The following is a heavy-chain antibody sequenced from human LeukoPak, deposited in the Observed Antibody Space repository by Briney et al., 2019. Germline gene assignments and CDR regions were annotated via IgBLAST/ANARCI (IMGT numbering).Heavy chain of an antibody. J-gene: IGHJ2*01. CDR1: GFTFDDYA. CDR2: ISWNSGSI. Sequence: GRSLRLSCAASGFTFDDYAMHWVRQAPGKGLEWVSGISWNSGSIGYADSVKGRFTISRDNAKNSLYLQMNSLRAEDTALYYCAKDRVGLYGGNSEGYFDLWGCGTLVTVSS. V-gene: IGHV3-9*01. CDR3: AKDRVGLYGGNSEGYFDL. D-gene: IGHD4-23*01.